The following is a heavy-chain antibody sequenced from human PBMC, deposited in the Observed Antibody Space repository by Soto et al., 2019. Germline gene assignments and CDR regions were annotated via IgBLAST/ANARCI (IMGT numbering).Heavy chain of an antibody. J-gene: IGHJ4*02. Sequence: SETLSLTCTVSGGSISGSTYYWGWIRQPPGKGLEYIGSTYYSGRTYYNPSLKSRVTVSVDTSKNQFSLNLNSVTAADTAVYYCARDFTSDSYYFDYWGQGTLVTVSS. D-gene: IGHD2-21*01. CDR1: GGSISGSTYY. V-gene: IGHV4-39*02. CDR2: TYYSGRT. CDR3: ARDFTSDSYYFDY.